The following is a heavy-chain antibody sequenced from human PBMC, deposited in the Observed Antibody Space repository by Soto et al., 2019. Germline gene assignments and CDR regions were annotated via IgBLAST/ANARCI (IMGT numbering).Heavy chain of an antibody. CDR3: ARDAAIGMNDY. CDR1: GYTFTSYG. Sequence: QVQLVQSGAEVKKPGASVKVSCKASGYTFTSYGISWVRQAPGQGLEWMGWISAYNGNTKYAQKLQGRVTMTTDTPTSTAYMALRSLSSDDTAVYYCARDAAIGMNDYWGQGTLVTVSS. V-gene: IGHV1-18*01. J-gene: IGHJ4*02. CDR2: ISAYNGNT.